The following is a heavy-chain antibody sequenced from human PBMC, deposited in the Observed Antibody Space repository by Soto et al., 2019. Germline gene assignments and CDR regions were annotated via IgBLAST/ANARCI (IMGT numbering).Heavy chain of an antibody. J-gene: IGHJ4*02. CDR2: IYHSGGT. CDR1: VGSFSSNSYY. Sequence: PSETLSLTCTVSVGSFSSNSYYWSWIRQPPGKGLEWIGYIYHSGGTNYNPSLKSRVTISVDTSKNQFSLKLNSVTAADTAVYYCARVHSDFDYWGQGTLVTVSS. V-gene: IGHV4-61*01. D-gene: IGHD6-13*01. CDR3: ARVHSDFDY.